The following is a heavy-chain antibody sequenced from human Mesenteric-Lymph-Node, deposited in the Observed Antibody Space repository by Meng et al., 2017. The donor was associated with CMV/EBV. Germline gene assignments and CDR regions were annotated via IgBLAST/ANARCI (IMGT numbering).Heavy chain of an antibody. D-gene: IGHD2-21*01. CDR2: ITTGGAT. V-gene: IGHV3-23*01. CDR1: GFSFSRFA. Sequence: GESLKISCAASGFSFSRFAMNWVRQAPGKGLEWVSSITTGGATYYADSVKGQFFISRDNSKNTLYLHLNSLRAEDTAIYYCTKDSLFAVSSDWGQGIPVTVSS. CDR3: TKDSLFAVSSD. J-gene: IGHJ4*02.